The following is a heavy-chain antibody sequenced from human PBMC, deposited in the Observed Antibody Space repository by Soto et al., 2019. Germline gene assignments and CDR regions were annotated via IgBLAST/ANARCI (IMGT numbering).Heavy chain of an antibody. CDR3: ARGVQDSSSWAYYYYCGMDV. V-gene: IGHV1-69*01. J-gene: IGHJ6*02. CDR2: IIPIFGTA. CDR1: GGTFSSYA. Sequence: QVQLVQSGAEVKKPGSSVKVSCKASGGTFSSYAISWVRQAPGQGLEWMGGIIPIFGTANYAQKFQGRVTITADESTSTAYMELSSLRSEDTAVYYCARGVQDSSSWAYYYYCGMDVWGQGTTVTVSS. D-gene: IGHD6-13*01.